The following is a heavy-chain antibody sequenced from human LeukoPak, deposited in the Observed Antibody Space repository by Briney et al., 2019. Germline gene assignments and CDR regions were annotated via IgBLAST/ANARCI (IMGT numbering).Heavy chain of an antibody. CDR1: GGSISSSSYY. CDR2: IYYSGST. Sequence: SQTLSLTCAVSGGSISSSSYYWGWIRQPPGKGLEWFGSIYYSGSTYYNPSLKSRVTISVDTSKNQFSLKLSSVTAADTAVYYCARHQGSGYYYPFDYWGQGTLVTVSS. CDR3: ARHQGSGYYYPFDY. V-gene: IGHV4-39*01. J-gene: IGHJ4*02. D-gene: IGHD3-22*01.